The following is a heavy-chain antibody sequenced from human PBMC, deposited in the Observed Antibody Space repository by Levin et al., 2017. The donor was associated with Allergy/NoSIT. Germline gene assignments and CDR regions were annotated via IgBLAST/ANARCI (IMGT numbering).Heavy chain of an antibody. V-gene: IGHV3-33*01. CDR3: ARDDYYDSSGLDY. D-gene: IGHD3-22*01. CDR1: GFTFSSYG. J-gene: IGHJ4*02. CDR2: IWYDGSNK. Sequence: LSLTCAASGFTFSSYGMHWVRQAPGKGLEWVAVIWYDGSNKYYADSVKGRFTISRDNSKNTLYLQMNSLRAEDTAVYYCARDDYYDSSGLDYWGQGTLVTVSS.